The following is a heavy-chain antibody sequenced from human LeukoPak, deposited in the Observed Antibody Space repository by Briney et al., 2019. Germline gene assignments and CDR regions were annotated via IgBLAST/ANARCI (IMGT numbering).Heavy chain of an antibody. Sequence: SETLSLTCTVSGGSISSYYWSWIRQPPGKGLEWIGYIYYSGSTNYNPSLKSRVTISVDTSKNQFSLKLSSVTAADTAVYYCARGPLSYYYDSSGYYYSYEGWFDPWGQGTLVTVSS. CDR3: ARGPLSYYYDSSGYYYSYEGWFDP. V-gene: IGHV4-59*12. J-gene: IGHJ5*02. CDR1: GGSISSYY. D-gene: IGHD3-22*01. CDR2: IYYSGST.